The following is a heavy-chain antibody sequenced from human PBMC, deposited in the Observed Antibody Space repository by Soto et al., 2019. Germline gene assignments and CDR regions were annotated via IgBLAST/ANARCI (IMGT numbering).Heavy chain of an antibody. CDR2: IKQDGSEK. V-gene: IGHV3-7*01. Sequence: HPGGSLRLSCAASGFTFSSYWMSWVRQAPGKGLEWVANIKQDGSEKYYVDSVKGRFTISRDNAKNSLYLQMNSLRAEDTAVYYCAREEDFRHSMVRGVGSYGMDVWGQGTTVTVSS. CDR1: GFTFSSYW. D-gene: IGHD3-10*01. J-gene: IGHJ6*02. CDR3: AREEDFRHSMVRGVGSYGMDV.